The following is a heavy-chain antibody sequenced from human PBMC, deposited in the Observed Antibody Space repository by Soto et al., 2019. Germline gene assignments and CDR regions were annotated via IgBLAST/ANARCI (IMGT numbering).Heavy chain of an antibody. D-gene: IGHD3-22*01. CDR2: INSGGSST. CDR3: ARDNGVTMIVVVITSFDAFDI. Sequence: PGGSLRLSCAASGFTFSSYWMHWVRQAPGKGLVWVSRINSGGSSTSYADSVKGRFTISRDNSKNTLYLQMNSLRAEDTAVYYCARDNGVTMIVVVITSFDAFDIWGQGTMVTVSS. CDR1: GFTFSSYW. V-gene: IGHV3-74*01. J-gene: IGHJ3*02.